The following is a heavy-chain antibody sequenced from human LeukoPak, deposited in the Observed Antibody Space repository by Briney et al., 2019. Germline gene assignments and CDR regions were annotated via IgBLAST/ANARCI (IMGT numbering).Heavy chain of an antibody. D-gene: IGHD3-22*01. CDR2: ISGSGGST. J-gene: IGHJ4*02. V-gene: IGHV3-23*01. CDR1: GFTFSSYG. CDR3: ATFTGVVVITETLDY. Sequence: PGGSLRLSCAASGFTFSSYGMSWVRQAPGKGLEWVSAISGSGGSTYYADSVKGRFTISRDNSKNTLYLQMNSLGAEDTAVYYCATFTGVVVITETLDYWGQGTLVTVSS.